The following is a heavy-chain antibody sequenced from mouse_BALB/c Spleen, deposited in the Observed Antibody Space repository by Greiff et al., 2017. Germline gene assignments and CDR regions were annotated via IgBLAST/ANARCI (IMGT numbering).Heavy chain of an antibody. CDR1: GYTFTSYV. V-gene: IGHV1-14*01. CDR2: INPYNDGT. Sequence: EVQLQQSGPELVKPGASVKMSCKASGYTFTSYVMHWVKQKPGQGLEWIGYINPYNDGTKYNEKFKGKATLTSDKSSSTAYMELSSLTSEDSAVYYCAVWPLGGDYAMDYWGQGTSVTVSS. CDR3: AVWPLGGDYAMDY. J-gene: IGHJ4*01. D-gene: IGHD2-10*02.